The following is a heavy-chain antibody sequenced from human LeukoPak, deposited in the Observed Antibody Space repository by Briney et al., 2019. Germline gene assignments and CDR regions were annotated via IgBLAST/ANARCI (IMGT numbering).Heavy chain of an antibody. CDR3: ARWRLLRGYFDY. D-gene: IGHD2-15*01. CDR1: GGSFSGYY. V-gene: IGHV4-34*01. Sequence: PSETLSLTCAVYGGSFSGYYWSWIRQAPGKGLEWIGEINHSGSTNYNPSLKSRVTISVDTSKNQFSLKLSSVTAADTAVYYCARWRLLRGYFDYWGQGTLVTVSS. CDR2: INHSGST. J-gene: IGHJ4*02.